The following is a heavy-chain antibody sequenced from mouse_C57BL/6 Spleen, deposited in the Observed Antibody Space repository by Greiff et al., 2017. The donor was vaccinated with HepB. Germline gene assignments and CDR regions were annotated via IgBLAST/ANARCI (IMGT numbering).Heavy chain of an antibody. CDR1: GYTFTSYW. D-gene: IGHD1-1*01. CDR3: ARLFDYGSSYHWYFDV. J-gene: IGHJ1*03. CDR2: IDPNSGGT. Sequence: QVQLQQPGAELVKPGASVKLSCKASGYTFTSYWMHWVKQRPGRGLEWIGRIDPNSGGTKYNEKFKSKATLTVDKPSSTACMQLSSLTSEDSAVYYCARLFDYGSSYHWYFDVWGTGTTVTVSS. V-gene: IGHV1-72*01.